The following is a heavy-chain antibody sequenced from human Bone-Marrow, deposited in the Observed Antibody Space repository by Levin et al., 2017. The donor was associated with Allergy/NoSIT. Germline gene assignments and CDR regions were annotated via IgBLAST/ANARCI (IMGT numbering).Heavy chain of an antibody. CDR3: ARDGKWELLDWAIYYYYYGMDV. CDR2: IIPIFGTA. Sequence: SVKVSCKASGGTFSSYAISWVRQAPGQGLEWMGGIIPIFGTANYAQKFQGRVTITADESTSTAYMELSSLRSEDTAVYYCARDGKWELLDWAIYYYYYGMDVWGQGTTVTVSS. V-gene: IGHV1-69*13. D-gene: IGHD1-26*01. J-gene: IGHJ6*02. CDR1: GGTFSSYA.